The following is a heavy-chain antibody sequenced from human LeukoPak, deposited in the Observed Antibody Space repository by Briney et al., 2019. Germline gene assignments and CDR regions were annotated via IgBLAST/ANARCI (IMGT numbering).Heavy chain of an antibody. CDR1: GFTFSSYA. J-gene: IGHJ4*02. CDR2: ISGSGSGGST. D-gene: IGHD6-19*01. V-gene: IGHV3-23*01. Sequence: GGSLRLPCAASGFTFSSYAMSWVRQAPGKGLEWVSTISGSGSGGSTYYADSVKGRFTISRDNSKDTLFLQMNSLRAEDTAVYYCAKLLAVTNSYYFNYWGQGTLVTVSS. CDR3: AKLLAVTNSYYFNY.